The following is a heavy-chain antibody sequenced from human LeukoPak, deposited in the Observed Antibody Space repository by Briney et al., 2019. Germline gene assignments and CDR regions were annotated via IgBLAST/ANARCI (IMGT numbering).Heavy chain of an antibody. CDR2: IWYDDSNK. J-gene: IGHJ4*02. CDR3: ARDRDGYNYGFLGY. CDR1: GFTFSSYG. V-gene: IGHV3-33*01. D-gene: IGHD5-18*01. Sequence: GGSLRLSCAASGFTFSSYGMHWVRQAPGKGLEWVAVIWYDDSNKYYADSVKGRFTISRDNSKNTLYLQMNSLRAEDTAVYYCARDRDGYNYGFLGYWGQGTLVTVSS.